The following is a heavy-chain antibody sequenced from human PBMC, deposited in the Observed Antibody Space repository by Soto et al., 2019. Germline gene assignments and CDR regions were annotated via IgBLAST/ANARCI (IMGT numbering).Heavy chain of an antibody. J-gene: IGHJ4*02. Sequence: SETLSLTCTVSGGSIRNGDYYWGWIRQPPGKGLEWIGYVYYSGTTYSHPSLNSRVSISVDTSENQFSLRLTSVTAADTAVYYCVTVNLVGAAYYFDYWGPGTLVTAPQ. CDR3: VTVNLVGAAYYFDY. CDR1: GGSIRNGDYY. V-gene: IGHV4-30-4*01. CDR2: VYYSGTT. D-gene: IGHD1-26*01.